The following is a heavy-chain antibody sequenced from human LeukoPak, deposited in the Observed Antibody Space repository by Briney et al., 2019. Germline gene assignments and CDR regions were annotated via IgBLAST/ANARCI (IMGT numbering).Heavy chain of an antibody. J-gene: IGHJ4*02. V-gene: IGHV3-23*01. D-gene: IGHD1-14*01. CDR2: FSGSGGST. Sequence: PGGSLRLSCAASGFTFSSYAMSWVRQAPGKGLEWVSAFSGSGGSTYYADSVKGRFTISRDNSKNTLYLQMNSLRAEDTAVYFCAKANGMVEPPLGFYWGQGTLVTVSS. CDR1: GFTFSSYA. CDR3: AKANGMVEPPLGFY.